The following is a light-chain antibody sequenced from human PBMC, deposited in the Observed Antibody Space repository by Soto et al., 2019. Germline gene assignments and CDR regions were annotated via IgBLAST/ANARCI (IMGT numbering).Light chain of an antibody. V-gene: IGKV3-20*01. CDR1: QSVSSSF. J-gene: IGKJ1*01. Sequence: ESGLTQAPSTLSLSPVERATLSCWASQSVSSSFLAWYQQKPGQAPRLLIYGASSRATGIPDRFSGRGSGTDFTLTIIRLEPEDFAVYYCQQYDISPWTFGQGTKVAIK. CDR2: GAS. CDR3: QQYDISPWT.